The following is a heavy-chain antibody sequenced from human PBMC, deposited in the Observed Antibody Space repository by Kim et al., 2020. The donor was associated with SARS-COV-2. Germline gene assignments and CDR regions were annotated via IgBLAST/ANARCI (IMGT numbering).Heavy chain of an antibody. CDR2: IRSKPNNYAT. Sequence: GGSLRLSCAASGFTFSGSTMHWVRQASGKGLEWVGRIRSKPNNYATAYAASVKGRFTISRDDSKNTAYLQMSSLKTVDTAIYYCTRVNPIPGGWDDALDIWGQGTTGTVSS. CDR3: TRVNPIPGGWDDALDI. CDR1: GFTFSGST. V-gene: IGHV3-73*01. D-gene: IGHD6-19*01. J-gene: IGHJ3*02.